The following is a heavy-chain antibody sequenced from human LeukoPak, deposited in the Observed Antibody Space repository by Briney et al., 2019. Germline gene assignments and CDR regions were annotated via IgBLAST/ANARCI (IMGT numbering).Heavy chain of an antibody. Sequence: SVKVSCKASGGTFSSYAISWVRQAPGQGLEWMGGIIPIFGTANYAQKFQGRVTMTTDTSTSTAYMELRSLRSDDTAVYYCAREGGQVPEEHWGQGTLVTVSS. V-gene: IGHV1-69*05. CDR1: GGTFSSYA. CDR3: AREGGQVPEEH. D-gene: IGHD1-14*01. CDR2: IIPIFGTA. J-gene: IGHJ4*02.